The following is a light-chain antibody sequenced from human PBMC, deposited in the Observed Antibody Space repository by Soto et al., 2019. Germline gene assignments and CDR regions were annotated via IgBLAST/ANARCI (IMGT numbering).Light chain of an antibody. V-gene: IGKV3-15*01. CDR3: QQYHNWPIT. CDR1: QNLLTN. CDR2: GAS. J-gene: IGKJ5*01. Sequence: EIVMTQSPATLSVSPGERATLSCWASQNLLTNLAWYQQRPGQSPRLVIYGASTRATDIPARFSGSGSGTEFTLTIRSLQSEDFVVYYCQQYHNWPITFGQGTRLEIK.